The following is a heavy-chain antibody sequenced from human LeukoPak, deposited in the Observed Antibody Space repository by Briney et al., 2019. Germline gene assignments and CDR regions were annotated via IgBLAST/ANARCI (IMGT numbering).Heavy chain of an antibody. Sequence: SETLSLTCAVYGGSFSGYYWSWIRQPPGKGLEWIGDINHSGSTNYNPSLKSRVTISVDTSKNQFSLKLSSVTAADTAVYYCARKAARPTYYYYYYMDVWGKGTTVTVSS. CDR1: GGSFSGYY. V-gene: IGHV4-34*01. CDR3: ARKAARPTYYYYYYMDV. J-gene: IGHJ6*03. D-gene: IGHD6-6*01. CDR2: INHSGST.